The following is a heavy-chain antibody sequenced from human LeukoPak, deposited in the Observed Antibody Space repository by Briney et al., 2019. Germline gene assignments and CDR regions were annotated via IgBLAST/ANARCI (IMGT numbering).Heavy chain of an antibody. V-gene: IGHV3-7*01. CDR3: AKVGGYDWYYYYMDV. D-gene: IGHD5-12*01. Sequence: GGSLRLSCAASGFTFSIYWMSWVRQAPGKGLEWVANINQDGSEKYYVDSVKGRFTISKDNAQNSLYLQMNTLRAEDTAVYYCAKVGGYDWYYYYMDVWGKGTTVTVSS. CDR2: INQDGSEK. J-gene: IGHJ6*03. CDR1: GFTFSIYW.